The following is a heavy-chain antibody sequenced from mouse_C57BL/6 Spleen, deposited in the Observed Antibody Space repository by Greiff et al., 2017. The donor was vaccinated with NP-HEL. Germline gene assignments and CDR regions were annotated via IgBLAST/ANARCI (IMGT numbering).Heavy chain of an antibody. CDR1: GFTFSDYG. J-gene: IGHJ4*01. CDR3: ARADCDYAMDY. Sequence: EVMLVESGGGLVKPGGSLKLSCAASGFTFSDYGMHWVRQAPEKGLEWVAYISSGSSTIYYADTVKGRFTITRDNAKNTLFLQMTSLRSEDTAMYYCARADCDYAMDYWGQGTSVTVSS. V-gene: IGHV5-17*01. CDR2: ISSGSSTI.